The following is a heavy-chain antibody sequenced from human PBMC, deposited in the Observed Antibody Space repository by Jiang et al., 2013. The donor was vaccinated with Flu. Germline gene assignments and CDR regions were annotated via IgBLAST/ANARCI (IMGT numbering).Heavy chain of an antibody. CDR1: GFTFSSYS. Sequence: EVQLVESGGGLVQPGGSLRLSCAASGFTFSSYSMNWVRQAPGKGLEWVSYISDSVITKYYADSVKGRFTISRDNAKNSLDLQMNSLRDEDTAVYYCAREFLGATTSFIDYWGQGTLVTVSS. CDR3: AREFLGATTSFIDY. J-gene: IGHJ4*02. D-gene: IGHD1-26*01. V-gene: IGHV3-48*02. CDR2: ISDSVITK.